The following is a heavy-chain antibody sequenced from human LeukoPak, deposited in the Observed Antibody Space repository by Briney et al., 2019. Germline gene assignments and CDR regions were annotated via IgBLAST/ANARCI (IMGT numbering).Heavy chain of an antibody. J-gene: IGHJ4*02. CDR3: VREYGDYQAPFDY. CDR1: GFSLGTYW. Sequence: GGSLRLSCAASGFSLGTYWMSWVRQAPGKGLEGVANIKQDGSEKHYGDSVRGRFTISRDNAKNELYLQIQSLRVEDTAVYYCVREYGDYQAPFDYWGQGTLVTVSS. CDR2: IKQDGSEK. D-gene: IGHD4-17*01. V-gene: IGHV3-7*05.